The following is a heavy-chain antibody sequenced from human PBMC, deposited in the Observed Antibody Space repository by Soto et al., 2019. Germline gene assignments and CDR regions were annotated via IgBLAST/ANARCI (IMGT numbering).Heavy chain of an antibody. CDR2: INPNSGGT. Sequence: ASVKVSCKASGYTFTCYYMHWVRQAPGQGLEWMGWINPNSGGTNYAQKFQGWVTMTRDTSISTAYMELSRLRSDDTAVYYCARDRGIAAAGTCDYWGQGTLVTVSS. V-gene: IGHV1-2*04. CDR3: ARDRGIAAAGTCDY. CDR1: GYTFTCYY. J-gene: IGHJ4*02. D-gene: IGHD6-13*01.